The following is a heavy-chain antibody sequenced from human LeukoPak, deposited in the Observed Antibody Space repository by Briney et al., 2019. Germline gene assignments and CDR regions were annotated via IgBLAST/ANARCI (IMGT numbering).Heavy chain of an antibody. J-gene: IGHJ3*02. CDR1: GYTFTSYG. V-gene: IGHV1-18*01. Sequence: GASVKVSCKASGYTFTSYGISWVRQAPGQGLEWMGWISAYNGNTNYAQKLQGRVTMTTDTSTSTAYMELRSLRSDDTAVYYCARYGVGMIVVDDAFDIWGQGTMVTVSS. CDR3: ARYGVGMIVVDDAFDI. CDR2: ISAYNGNT. D-gene: IGHD3-22*01.